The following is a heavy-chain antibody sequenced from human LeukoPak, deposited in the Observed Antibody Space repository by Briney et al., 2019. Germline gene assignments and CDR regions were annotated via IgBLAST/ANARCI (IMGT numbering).Heavy chain of an antibody. CDR3: AKDISGHYYDSSGYDY. V-gene: IGHV3-9*01. Sequence: GGSLRLSCAASGFTFDDYAMHWARQAPGKGLEWVSGISWNSGSIGYADSVKGRFTISRDNAKNSLYLQMNSLRAEDTALYYCAKDISGHYYDSSGYDYWGQGTLVTVSS. J-gene: IGHJ4*02. CDR2: ISWNSGSI. D-gene: IGHD3-22*01. CDR1: GFTFDDYA.